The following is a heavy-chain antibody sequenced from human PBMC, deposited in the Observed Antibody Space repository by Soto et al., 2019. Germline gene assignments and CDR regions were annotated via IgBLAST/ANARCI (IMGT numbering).Heavy chain of an antibody. D-gene: IGHD3-22*01. Sequence: GGSLRLSCAASGFTFSSYAMSWVRQAPGKGLEWASAISGSGGSTYYADSVKGRFTISRDNSKNTLYLQMNSLRAEDMAVYYCANHYYDSSGYFPPEDAFDIWGQGTMVTVSS. CDR1: GFTFSSYA. J-gene: IGHJ3*02. CDR2: ISGSGGST. V-gene: IGHV3-23*01. CDR3: ANHYYDSSGYFPPEDAFDI.